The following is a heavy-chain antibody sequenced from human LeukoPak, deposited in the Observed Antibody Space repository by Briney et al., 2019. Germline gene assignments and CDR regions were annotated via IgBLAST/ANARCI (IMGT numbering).Heavy chain of an antibody. V-gene: IGHV1-8*01. Sequence: ASVKVSCKASGYTFTSYDINWVRQATGQGLEWMGWMNPNSGNTGYAQKFQGRVTMTRNTSISTAYMELSSLRSEDTAVYYCARGPDCRGGSCYYYYYYMEDWGKGTTVTVYS. CDR2: MNPNSGNT. CDR1: GYTFTSYD. CDR3: ARGPDCRGGSCYYYYYYMED. J-gene: IGHJ6*03. D-gene: IGHD2-15*01.